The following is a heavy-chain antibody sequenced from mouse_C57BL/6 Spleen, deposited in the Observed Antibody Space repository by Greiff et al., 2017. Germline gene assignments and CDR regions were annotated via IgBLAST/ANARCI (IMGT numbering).Heavy chain of an antibody. CDR3: ARGRKGFAY. CDR1: GYTFTDYN. CDR2: INPNNGGT. Sequence: EVQLQQSGPELVKPGASVNIPCKASGYTFTDYNMDWVKQSHGKSLEWIGDINPNNGGTIYNQKFKGKATLTVDKSSSTAYMELRSLTSEDTAVYYCARGRKGFAYWGQGTLVTVSA. V-gene: IGHV1-18*01. J-gene: IGHJ3*01.